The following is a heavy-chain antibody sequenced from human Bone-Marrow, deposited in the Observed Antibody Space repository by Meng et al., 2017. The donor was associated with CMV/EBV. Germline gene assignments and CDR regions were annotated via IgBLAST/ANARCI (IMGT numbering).Heavy chain of an antibody. D-gene: IGHD6-25*01. CDR2: IRYDGSNK. V-gene: IGHV3-30*02. Sequence: GESLKISCAASGFTFNNYGMHWVRQAPGKGLEWVAFIRYDGSNKYYADSVKGRFTISRDNSKNTLYLQMNSLRAEDTAVYYCAKIAASDYWGQGTLVTVYS. CDR1: GFTFNNYG. CDR3: AKIAASDY. J-gene: IGHJ4*02.